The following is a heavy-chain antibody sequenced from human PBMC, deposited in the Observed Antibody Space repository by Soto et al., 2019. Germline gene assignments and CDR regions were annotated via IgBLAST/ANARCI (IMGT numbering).Heavy chain of an antibody. CDR3: ARCGTQGGLDV. D-gene: IGHD3-16*01. Sequence: QVQLVESGGGVVQPGTSLRLSCVGSGFTFRSYVIHWVRQAPGKGLEWVALTSYDGSNNFYGDSVKGRFTISRHNSRNTVELPVDSLTFGDTALYYCARCGTQGGLDVWGQGALVSVSS. V-gene: IGHV3-33*05. CDR2: TSYDGSNN. CDR1: GFTFRSYV. J-gene: IGHJ4*02.